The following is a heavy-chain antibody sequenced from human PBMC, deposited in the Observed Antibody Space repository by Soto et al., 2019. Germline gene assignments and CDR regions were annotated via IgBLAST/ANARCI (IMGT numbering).Heavy chain of an antibody. CDR2: IYSSGST. CDR1: GGSISSYY. D-gene: IGHD6-13*01. CDR3: ARAGSSSWYVPYNWFDP. J-gene: IGHJ5*02. Sequence: SETLSLTCTVSGGSISSYYWSWIRQPPGKGLEWIGYIYSSGSTNYNPSLKSRVTISVDTSKNQFSLKLSSVTAADTAVYYCARAGSSSWYVPYNWFDPWGQGTLVTVSS. V-gene: IGHV4-59*01.